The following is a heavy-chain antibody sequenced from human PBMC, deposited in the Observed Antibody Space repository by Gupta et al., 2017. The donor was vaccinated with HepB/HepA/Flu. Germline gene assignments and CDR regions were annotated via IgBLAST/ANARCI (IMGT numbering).Heavy chain of an antibody. V-gene: IGHV3-11*01. CDR2: ISSSGSTI. J-gene: IGHJ5*02. D-gene: IGHD5-18*01. CDR1: GFTFSDYY. Sequence: QVQLVASGGGLVKPGGSLRLSCAGSGFTFSDYYMSWIRQAPGKGLEWVSYISSSGSTIYYADSVKGRFTISRDNAKNSLYLQMNSLRAEDTAVYYCARDNPVDTATPWGWFDPWGQGTLVTVPS. CDR3: ARDNPVDTATPWGWFDP.